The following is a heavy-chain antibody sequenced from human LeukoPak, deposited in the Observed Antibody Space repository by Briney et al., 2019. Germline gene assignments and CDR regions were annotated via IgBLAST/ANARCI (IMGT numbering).Heavy chain of an antibody. J-gene: IGHJ4*02. CDR1: GFTFSNAW. Sequence: GSLKLSCAASGFTFSNAWMSWVRPAPGEGLEWVGPIKSKTDGGTTDYAAPVKGRFTISRDDSKNTLYLQMNSLKTEDTAVYYCTRGATIFGVVPDYWGQGTLVTVSS. D-gene: IGHD3-3*01. V-gene: IGHV3-15*01. CDR2: IKSKTDGGTT. CDR3: TRGATIFGVVPDY.